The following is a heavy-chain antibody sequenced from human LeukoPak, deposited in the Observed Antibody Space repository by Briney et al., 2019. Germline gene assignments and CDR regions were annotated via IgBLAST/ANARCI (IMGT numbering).Heavy chain of an antibody. D-gene: IGHD3-10*01. Sequence: RSLRLSCAASGFNFGRYGMHWVRQAPGEGLEWVSFIWCDGSNKYYADSVKGRFTISRDNSKNTLYLQMNSLRAEDTAIYYCASWMTMVRGVYYYYGMDVWGQGTTVTVSS. CDR1: GFNFGRYG. CDR3: ASWMTMVRGVYYYYGMDV. CDR2: IWCDGSNK. J-gene: IGHJ6*02. V-gene: IGHV3-33*01.